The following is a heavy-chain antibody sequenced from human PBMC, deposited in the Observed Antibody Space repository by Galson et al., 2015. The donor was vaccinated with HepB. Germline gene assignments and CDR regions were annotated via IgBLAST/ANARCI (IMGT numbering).Heavy chain of an antibody. CDR3: ARQGGVVPAATSYFDY. V-gene: IGHV5-51*01. Sequence: GLEWMGIIYPGDSDTRYSPSFQGQVTISADKSISTAYLQWSSLKASDTAMYYCARQGGVVPAATSYFDYWGQGTLVTVSS. D-gene: IGHD2-2*01. CDR2: IYPGDSDT. J-gene: IGHJ4*02.